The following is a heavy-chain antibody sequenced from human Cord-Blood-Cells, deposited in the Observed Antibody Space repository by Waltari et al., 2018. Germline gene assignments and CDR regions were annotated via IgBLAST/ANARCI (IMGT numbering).Heavy chain of an antibody. CDR1: GFTFSSSG. CDR3: AKGALGAFDI. V-gene: IGHV3-30*18. J-gene: IGHJ3*02. Sequence: VQLVESGGGVVQPGRSLRLPCAASGFTFSSSGMHRVRQAPGKGLEWVAVISYDGSNKYYADSVKGRFTISRDNSKNTLYLQMNSLRAEDTAVYYCAKGALGAFDIWGQGTMVTVSS. CDR2: ISYDGSNK.